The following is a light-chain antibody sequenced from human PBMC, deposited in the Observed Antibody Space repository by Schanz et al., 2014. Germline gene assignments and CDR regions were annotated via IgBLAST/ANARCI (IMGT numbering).Light chain of an antibody. Sequence: EIALTQSPGTLPLSPGERATLSCRASQSGSDSFLAWYQQKPGQGPRLLIYGTSTRATGIPDRFSGSGSGTEFALTISSLQSEDFAVYYCQQYYNWPRTFGQGTKVEIK. J-gene: IGKJ1*01. CDR2: GTS. CDR1: QSGSDSF. V-gene: IGKV3D-15*01. CDR3: QQYYNWPRT.